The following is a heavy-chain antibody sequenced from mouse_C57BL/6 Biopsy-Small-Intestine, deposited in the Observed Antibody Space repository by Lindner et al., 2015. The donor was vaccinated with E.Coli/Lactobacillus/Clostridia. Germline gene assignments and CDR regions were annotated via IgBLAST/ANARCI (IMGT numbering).Heavy chain of an antibody. CDR1: GFNFKDDF. Sequence: VQLQESGAELVRPGASVKLSCTASGFNFKDDFMHWVKQRPEQGLGWIGTIDPANGNTKYAPKFQDKATITVDTSSNTAYLQLSSLTSEDTAVYYCTRSDDYDVDAMDYWGQGTSVTVSS. V-gene: IGHV14-4*01. D-gene: IGHD2-4*01. J-gene: IGHJ4*01. CDR2: IDPANGNT. CDR3: TRSDDYDVDAMDY.